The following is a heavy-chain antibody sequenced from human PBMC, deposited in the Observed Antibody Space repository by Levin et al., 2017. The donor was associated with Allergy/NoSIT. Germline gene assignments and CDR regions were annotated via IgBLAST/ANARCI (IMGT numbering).Heavy chain of an antibody. Sequence: GGSLRLSCAASGFTFRTYDMTWVRQAPGKGLEWVSSISGSGSGGTTYADSVKGRFTISRDNSKNTLYLQMNSLRADDTAVYYCANQLSVSCCWYFDLWGRGTLVTVSS. V-gene: IGHV3-23*01. J-gene: IGHJ2*01. CDR3: ANQLSVSCCWYFDL. CDR2: ISGSGSGGT. D-gene: IGHD1-1*01. CDR1: GFTFRTYD.